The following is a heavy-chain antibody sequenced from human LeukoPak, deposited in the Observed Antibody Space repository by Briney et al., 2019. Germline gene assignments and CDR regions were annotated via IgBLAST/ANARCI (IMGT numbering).Heavy chain of an antibody. CDR2: IGTAGDT. J-gene: IGHJ4*02. V-gene: IGHV3-13*01. Sequence: GGSLRLSCAASGFTFSSYDMHWVRQATGKGLEWVSAIGTAGDTYYPGSVKGRFTISRENAKNSLCLQMNSLRAGDTAVYYCARGATYYDFWSGPFDYWGQGTLVTVSS. CDR1: GFTFSSYD. D-gene: IGHD3-3*01. CDR3: ARGATYYDFWSGPFDY.